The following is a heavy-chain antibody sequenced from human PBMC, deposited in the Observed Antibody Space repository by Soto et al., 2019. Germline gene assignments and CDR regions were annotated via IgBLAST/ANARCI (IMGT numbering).Heavy chain of an antibody. D-gene: IGHD6-13*01. Sequence: PSETLSLTCTVSGGSISSGGYYWSWIRQHPGKGLEWIGYIYYSGSTYYNPSLKSRVTISVDTSKNQFSLKLSSVTAADTAVYYCARITAAGILYFDYWGQGTLVTVSS. CDR1: GGSISSGGYY. V-gene: IGHV4-31*03. J-gene: IGHJ4*02. CDR2: IYYSGST. CDR3: ARITAAGILYFDY.